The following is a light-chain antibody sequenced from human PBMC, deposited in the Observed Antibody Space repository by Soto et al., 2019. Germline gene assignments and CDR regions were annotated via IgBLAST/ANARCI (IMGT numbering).Light chain of an antibody. J-gene: IGKJ3*01. CDR2: DAS. CDR3: QHYDNVPFA. V-gene: IGKV1-33*01. Sequence: DLQMTQSPSSLSASVGDRVTITCQASQDISSYLNWYQQKPGKAPKLLIYDASNLETGVPSRFSGSGSGTDFTFTISSLQPEDIATYYCQHYDNVPFAFGPGTKVDIK. CDR1: QDISSY.